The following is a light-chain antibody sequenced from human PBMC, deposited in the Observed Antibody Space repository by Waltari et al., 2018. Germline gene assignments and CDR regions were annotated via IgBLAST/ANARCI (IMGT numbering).Light chain of an antibody. J-gene: IGLJ2*01. CDR3: SSYTSSSTLVV. V-gene: IGLV2-14*03. Sequence: SALTQPASVSGSPGTSITISFPGTSSDVGGYKYVPWYQQHPGKAPKLMIYDVSNRPSGVSNRFSGSKSGNTASLTISGLQAEDEADYYCSSYTSSSTLVVFGGGTKLTVL. CDR1: SSDVGGYKY. CDR2: DVS.